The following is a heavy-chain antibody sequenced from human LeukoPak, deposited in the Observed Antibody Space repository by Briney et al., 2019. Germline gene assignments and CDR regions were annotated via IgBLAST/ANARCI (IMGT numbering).Heavy chain of an antibody. J-gene: IGHJ6*02. Sequence: GGSLRLSCAASGFTFSSYAMHWVRQAPGKGLEWVAVISYDGSNKYYADSVKGRFTISRDNSKNTLYLQMNSLRAEDTAVYYCAREARIAVAGTSQYYYYGMDVWGQGTTVTVSS. CDR1: GFTFSSYA. CDR2: ISYDGSNK. V-gene: IGHV3-30-3*01. CDR3: AREARIAVAGTSQYYYYGMDV. D-gene: IGHD6-19*01.